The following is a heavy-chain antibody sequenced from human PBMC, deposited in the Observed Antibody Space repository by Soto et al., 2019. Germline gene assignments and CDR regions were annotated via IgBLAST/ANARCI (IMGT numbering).Heavy chain of an antibody. CDR3: AGGGGCSGGSCYSRWFDP. CDR2: IIPILGIA. D-gene: IGHD2-15*01. J-gene: IGHJ5*02. CDR1: GGTFSSYT. Sequence: QVQLVQSGAEVKKPGSSVKVSCKSSGGTFSSYTISWVRQAPGQGLEWMGRIIPILGIANYAQKFQGRVRITADKSTSTAYMELSSLRSEDTAVYYCAGGGGCSGGSCYSRWFDPWGQGTLVTVSP. V-gene: IGHV1-69*02.